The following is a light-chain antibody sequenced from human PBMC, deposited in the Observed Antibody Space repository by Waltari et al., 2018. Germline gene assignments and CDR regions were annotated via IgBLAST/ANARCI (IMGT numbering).Light chain of an antibody. V-gene: IGKV1-27*01. CDR1: QDISNY. CDR2: AAS. Sequence: DIQMTQSPYSLYASVGDSVTITCRARQDISNYLAWYQQKPGKVPKLLIYAASTLQSGVPARFSGSGAGTDFTLTISSLQPEDVATYYCQKYNRAPPVTFGQGTRLEIK. J-gene: IGKJ5*01. CDR3: QKYNRAPPVT.